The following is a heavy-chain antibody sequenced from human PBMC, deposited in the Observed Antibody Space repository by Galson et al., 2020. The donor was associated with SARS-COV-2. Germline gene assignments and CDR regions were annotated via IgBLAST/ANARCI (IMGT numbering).Heavy chain of an antibody. Sequence: ASVKVSCQDSGYTFTGYYLHWVRQAPAQGLEWMGWINPKSGGTHYPQQSQGRVTMTRDKSISPAYMELSRLRSDDTAVSYCAGPDFWSGYYTRDFWGQGTLVTVSS. CDR2: INPKSGGT. D-gene: IGHD3-3*01. V-gene: IGHV1-2*02. CDR3: AGPDFWSGYYTRDF. CDR1: GYTFTGYY. J-gene: IGHJ4*02.